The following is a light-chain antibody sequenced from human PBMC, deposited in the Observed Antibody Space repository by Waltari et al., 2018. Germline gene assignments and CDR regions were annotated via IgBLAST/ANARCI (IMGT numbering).Light chain of an antibody. CDR2: DVS. CDR3: NSYTTISTWV. CDR1: SSNVGPSTY. J-gene: IGLJ3*02. V-gene: IGLV2-14*03. Sequence: QSALTQPASVSGSPGQSITISCPVTSSNVGPSTYVSWYQQYPGKAPKLIIYDVSYRPSGVSSRFSGSKSGNTASLTISGLQAEDEADYYCNSYTTISTWVFGGGTKLTVL.